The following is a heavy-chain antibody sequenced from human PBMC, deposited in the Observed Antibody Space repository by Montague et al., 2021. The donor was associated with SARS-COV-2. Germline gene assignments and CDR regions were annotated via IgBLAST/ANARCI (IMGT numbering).Heavy chain of an antibody. V-gene: IGHV4-38-2*02. CDR2: IYHSGST. J-gene: IGHJ5*02. D-gene: IGHD3-10*01. CDR1: GYSISSGYY. Sequence: SETLSLTCTVSGYSISSGYYWGWIRQPPGKGLEWIGSIYHSGSTYYNPSLKSRVTISVDTSKNKFSLKLRSVTAADTAVYYCARDCYDYGSGSYQRWFDPWGQGTLVTVSS. CDR3: ARDCYDYGSGSYQRWFDP.